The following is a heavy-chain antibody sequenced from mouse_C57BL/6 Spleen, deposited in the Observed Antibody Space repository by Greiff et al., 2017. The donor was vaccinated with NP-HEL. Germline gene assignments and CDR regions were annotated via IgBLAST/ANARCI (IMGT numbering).Heavy chain of an antibody. Sequence: VQLQQPGAELVRPGSSVKLSCKASGYTFTSYWMDWVKQRPGQGLEWIGNIYPSDSETHYNQKFKDKATLTVDKSSSTAYMQLSSLTSEDSAVYYCARGGLRLRYFDYWGQGTTLTVSS. CDR1: GYTFTSYW. CDR3: ARGGLRLRYFDY. J-gene: IGHJ2*01. CDR2: IYPSDSET. V-gene: IGHV1-61*01. D-gene: IGHD3-2*02.